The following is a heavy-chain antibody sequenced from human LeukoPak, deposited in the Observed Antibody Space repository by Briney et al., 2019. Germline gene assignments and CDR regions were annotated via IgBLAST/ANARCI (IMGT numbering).Heavy chain of an antibody. CDR1: GGTFSSYA. CDR2: IIPIFGTA. Sequence: ASVKVSCKASGGTFSSYAISWVRQAPGQGLEWMGRIIPIFGTANYAQKFQGRVTITTDESTSTAYMELSSLRSEDTAVYYCAREGMWGPYSYGYYFDYWGQGTLVTVSS. D-gene: IGHD5-18*01. CDR3: AREGMWGPYSYGYYFDY. V-gene: IGHV1-69*05. J-gene: IGHJ4*02.